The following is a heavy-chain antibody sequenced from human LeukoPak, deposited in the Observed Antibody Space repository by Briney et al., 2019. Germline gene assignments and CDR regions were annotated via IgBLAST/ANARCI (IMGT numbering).Heavy chain of an antibody. J-gene: IGHJ3*02. CDR3: ARGGAHYDILTGYYQGGGFDI. CDR1: SGSISSGNYY. CDR2: IYNNGST. D-gene: IGHD3-9*01. Sequence: SQTLSLTCTVSSGSISSGNYYWSWIRQPAGKGLEWVGRIYNNGSTNYSPSLKSRVTISLDTSKNQFSLKLSSVTAADTAVYYCARGGAHYDILTGYYQGGGFDIWGQGTMVTVSS. V-gene: IGHV4-61*02.